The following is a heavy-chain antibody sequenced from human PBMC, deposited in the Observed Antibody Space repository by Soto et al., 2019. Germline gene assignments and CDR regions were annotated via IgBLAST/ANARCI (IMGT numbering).Heavy chain of an antibody. V-gene: IGHV1-69*13. J-gene: IGHJ4*01. Sequence: GASVKVSFKASGGTFSSYAISWLRQAPGQGLEWMGGIIPIFGTANYAQKFQGRVTITADESTSTAYMELSSLRSEDTAVYYCASERGYSYGSFDYWGQGTLVTVSS. CDR3: ASERGYSYGSFDY. CDR1: GGTFSSYA. D-gene: IGHD5-18*01. CDR2: IIPIFGTA.